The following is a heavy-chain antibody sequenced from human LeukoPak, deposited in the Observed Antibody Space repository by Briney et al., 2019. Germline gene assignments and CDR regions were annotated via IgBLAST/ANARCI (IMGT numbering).Heavy chain of an antibody. V-gene: IGHV1-18*01. CDR2: ISAYNGHT. D-gene: IGHD3-22*01. Sequence: ASVKVSCKASGYTFTSYGVNWVRQAPGQGLEWMGWISAYNGHTNYAQKFQGRVTMTRDTSISTAYMELSRLRSDDTAVYYCARPRYDSSGYLDAFDIWGQGTMVTVSS. CDR1: GYTFTSYG. J-gene: IGHJ3*02. CDR3: ARPRYDSSGYLDAFDI.